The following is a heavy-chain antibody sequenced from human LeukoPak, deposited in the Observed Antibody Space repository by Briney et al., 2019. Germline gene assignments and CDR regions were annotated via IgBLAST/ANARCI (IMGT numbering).Heavy chain of an antibody. Sequence: SETLSLTCAVYGGSFSGYYWSWIRQPPGKGLEWIGEINHSGSTNYNPSLKSRVTISVDTSKNQFSLKLSSVTAADTAVYYCASWLWYGDYFDYWGQGTLVTVSS. V-gene: IGHV4-34*01. J-gene: IGHJ4*02. D-gene: IGHD4-17*01. CDR1: GGSFSGYY. CDR3: ASWLWYGDYFDY. CDR2: INHSGST.